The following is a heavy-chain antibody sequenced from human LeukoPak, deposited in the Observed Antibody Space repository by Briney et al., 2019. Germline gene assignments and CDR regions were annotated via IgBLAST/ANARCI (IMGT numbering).Heavy chain of an antibody. J-gene: IGHJ4*02. Sequence: GGSLRLSCAASGFTLSSYAMSWVRQAPGKGLEWVSAISGSGGSTYYADSVKGRFTISRDNSKNTLYLQINSLRAEDTAVYYCAKRGDYDSSGYYLDYWGQGTLVTVSS. CDR3: AKRGDYDSSGYYLDY. V-gene: IGHV3-23*01. CDR1: GFTLSSYA. CDR2: ISGSGGST. D-gene: IGHD3-22*01.